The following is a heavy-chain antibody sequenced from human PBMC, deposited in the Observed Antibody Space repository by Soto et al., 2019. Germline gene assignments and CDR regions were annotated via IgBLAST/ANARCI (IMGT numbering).Heavy chain of an antibody. CDR1: GFTFSSYA. Sequence: LRLSCAASGFTFSSYAMSWVRQAPGKGLEWVSTITTSGGRTYYADSVKGRFTISRDNSKNTLYLQMNSLRAEDTAVYYCAKASYDILTGYSPDYWGQGTLVTVSP. D-gene: IGHD3-9*01. CDR3: AKASYDILTGYSPDY. CDR2: ITTSGGRT. J-gene: IGHJ4*02. V-gene: IGHV3-23*01.